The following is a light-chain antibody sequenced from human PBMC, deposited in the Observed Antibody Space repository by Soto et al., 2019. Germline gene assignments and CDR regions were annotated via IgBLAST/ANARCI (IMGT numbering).Light chain of an antibody. Sequence: EIVLTQSPGTLSLSPGERATLSCRASQSVSSSYLAWNQQKPGQAPRLLISGASSRATGIPDRFSGSGSGTDFTLTISRLEPEDFAVYYCQQYGGSPPFTFGPGTKVDIK. CDR2: GAS. CDR3: QQYGGSPPFT. V-gene: IGKV3-20*01. CDR1: QSVSSSY. J-gene: IGKJ3*01.